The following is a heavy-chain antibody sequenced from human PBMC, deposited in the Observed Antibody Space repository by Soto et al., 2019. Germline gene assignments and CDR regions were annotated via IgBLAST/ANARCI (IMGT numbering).Heavy chain of an antibody. CDR2: IYYSGST. V-gene: IGHV4-31*03. Sequence: SSETLSLTCTVSGGSISSGGYYWSWIRQHPGKGLEWIGYIYYSGSTYYNPSLKSRVTISVDTSKNQFSLKLSSVTAADTAVYYCAKELVRFGELYLFKGGMDVWGQGTTVTVSS. CDR1: GGSISSGGYY. J-gene: IGHJ6*02. CDR3: AKELVRFGELYLFKGGMDV. D-gene: IGHD3-10*01.